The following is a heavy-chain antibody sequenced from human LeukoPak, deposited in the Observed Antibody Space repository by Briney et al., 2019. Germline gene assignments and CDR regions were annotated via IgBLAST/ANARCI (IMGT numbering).Heavy chain of an antibody. CDR1: GFSFSSYA. D-gene: IGHD3-10*01. Sequence: GGSLRLSCAASGFSFSSYAMHWVRQAPGKGLEWVSSISSSSSYIYYADSVRGRFTISRDNAKNSLYLQMNSLRAEDTAVYYCASSSGGSGSTYYYVMDVWGQGTTVTVSS. V-gene: IGHV3-21*01. J-gene: IGHJ6*02. CDR3: ASSSGGSGSTYYYVMDV. CDR2: ISSSSSYI.